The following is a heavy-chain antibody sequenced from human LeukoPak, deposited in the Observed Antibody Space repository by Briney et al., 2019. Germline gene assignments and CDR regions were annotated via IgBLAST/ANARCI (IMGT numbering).Heavy chain of an antibody. CDR2: INHSGST. CDR1: GGSFSGYY. D-gene: IGHD6-13*01. CDR3: ARGRAAAGTDY. J-gene: IGHJ4*02. V-gene: IGHV4-34*01. Sequence: SETLSLTCAVYGGSFSGYYWSWIRQPPGKGLEWIGEINHSGSTNYNPSLKSRATISVDTSKNQFSLKLSSVTAADTAVYYCARGRAAAGTDYWGQGTLVTVSS.